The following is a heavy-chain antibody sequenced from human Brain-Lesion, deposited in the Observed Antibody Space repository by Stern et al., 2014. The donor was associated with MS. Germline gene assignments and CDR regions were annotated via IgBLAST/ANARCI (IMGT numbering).Heavy chain of an antibody. CDR3: ARGRVVPGFQYYATDV. V-gene: IGHV4-61*02. CDR1: GGSISSGGYY. Sequence: VQLEESGPGLVKPSQTLSLSCTVSGGSISSGGYYWSWIRQPAGKGLEWIGRIFNSGSTSYNPSLKGRVTISIDTSKTQFSLRLNSMTAADTAVYYCARGRVVPGFQYYATDVWGQGTTVIVSS. CDR2: IFNSGST. D-gene: IGHD2-2*01. J-gene: IGHJ6*02.